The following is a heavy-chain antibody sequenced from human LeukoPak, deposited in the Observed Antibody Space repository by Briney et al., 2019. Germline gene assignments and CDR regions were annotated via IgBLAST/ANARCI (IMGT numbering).Heavy chain of an antibody. Sequence: SQTLSLTCTVSGGSISSGGYYWSWIRQHPGKGLEWIGYIYYSGSTYYNPSLKSRVTISVDTSKNQFSLKLSSVTAADAAVYYCARGVATPLNDWGQGTLVTVSS. CDR1: GGSISSGGYY. CDR2: IYYSGST. J-gene: IGHJ4*02. D-gene: IGHD5-12*01. CDR3: ARGVATPLND. V-gene: IGHV4-31*03.